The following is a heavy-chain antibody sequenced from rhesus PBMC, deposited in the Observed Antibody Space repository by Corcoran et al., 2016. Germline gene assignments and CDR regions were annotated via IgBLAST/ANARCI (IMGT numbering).Heavy chain of an antibody. V-gene: IGHV4-106*01. D-gene: IGHD2-8*01. CDR1: GGPISDDYY. CDR2: IYGRGEGT. J-gene: IGHJ4*01. CDR3: AGRSGGYCSGGVCYGFDY. Sequence: QVQLQESGPGLVKPSETLSLICAVSGGPISDDYYWSWIRQPPGKGLEWIGYIYGRGEGTNYNPSLHNRVTILIDTSKTQFSLKLSSVTAADPAVYYCAGRSGGYCSGGVCYGFDYWGQGVLVTVSS.